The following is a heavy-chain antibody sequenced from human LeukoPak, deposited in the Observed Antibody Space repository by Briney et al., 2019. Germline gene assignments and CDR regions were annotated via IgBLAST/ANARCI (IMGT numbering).Heavy chain of an antibody. V-gene: IGHV4-59*01. CDR3: ARSASDDFLFVFDY. J-gene: IGHJ4*02. Sequence: SETLTLICTVSGDSISKYQWIWTRQPPGKGLEWIGYIYYTGSTNYNPSLKSRVTISVDTSKNQFSLKLRSVTAADTAVYYCARSASDDFLFVFDYLGQAAMLTLSS. CDR1: GDSISKYQ. CDR2: IYYTGST. D-gene: IGHD3-9*01.